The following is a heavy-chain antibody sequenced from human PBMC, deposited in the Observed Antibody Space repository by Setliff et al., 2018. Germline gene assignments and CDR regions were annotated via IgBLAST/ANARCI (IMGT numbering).Heavy chain of an antibody. CDR2: ISSHNDVT. V-gene: IGHV1-18*01. CDR3: AISSLSTCSGGSCPNAFDI. Sequence: ASVKVSCKASGHIFSSYGISWVRQAPGQGLEWMGWISSHNDVTNYEQRFQGRVTMTTDTSASAAYMELRGLRPDDTAIYYCAISSLSTCSGGSCPNAFDIWGQGTRVTVSS. CDR1: GHIFSSYG. J-gene: IGHJ3*02. D-gene: IGHD2-15*01.